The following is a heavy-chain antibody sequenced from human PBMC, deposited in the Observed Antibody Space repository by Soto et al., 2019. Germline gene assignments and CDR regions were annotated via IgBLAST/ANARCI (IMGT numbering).Heavy chain of an antibody. Sequence: PSQTLSLTCALSGDSVSSNSAAWNWIRQSPSRGLEWLGRTYYRSTWYNDYAVSVKSRITINPDTSKNQFSLQLNSVTPEDTAVYYCARGVPWYYDSSGYRYADAFEIWCQGTMVTVSS. D-gene: IGHD3-22*01. J-gene: IGHJ3*02. CDR2: TYYRSTWYN. CDR1: GDSVSSNSAA. CDR3: ARGVPWYYDSSGYRYADAFEI. V-gene: IGHV6-1*01.